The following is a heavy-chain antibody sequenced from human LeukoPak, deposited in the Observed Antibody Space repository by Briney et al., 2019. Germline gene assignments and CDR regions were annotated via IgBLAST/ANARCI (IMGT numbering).Heavy chain of an antibody. CDR2: ISYDGSNK. D-gene: IGHD2-15*01. CDR3: ARLSGGRKYFDY. J-gene: IGHJ4*02. V-gene: IGHV3-30-3*01. CDR1: GFTFSSYA. Sequence: GGSLRLSCAASGFTFSSYAMHWVRQAPGKGLEWVAVISYDGSNKYYADSVKGRFTISRDNSKNTLYLQMNSLSAEDTAVYYCARLSGGRKYFDYWGQGTLVTVSS.